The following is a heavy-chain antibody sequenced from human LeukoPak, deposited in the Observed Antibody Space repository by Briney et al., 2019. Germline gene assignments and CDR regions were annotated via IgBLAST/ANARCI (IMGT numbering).Heavy chain of an antibody. CDR2: INHSGST. D-gene: IGHD2-15*01. V-gene: IGHV4-34*01. CDR1: GGSFSGYY. CDR3: ARDLYCSGGSCHDP. J-gene: IGHJ5*02. Sequence: PSETLSLTCAVYGGSFSGYYWSWIRQPPGKGLEWIGEINHSGSTNYNPSLKSRVTISVDTSKNQFSLKLSSVTAADTAVYYCARDLYCSGGSCHDPWGQGTLVTVSS.